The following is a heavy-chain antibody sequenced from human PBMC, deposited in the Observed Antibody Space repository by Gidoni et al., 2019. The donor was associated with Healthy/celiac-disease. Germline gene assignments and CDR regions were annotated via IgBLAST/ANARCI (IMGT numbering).Heavy chain of an antibody. D-gene: IGHD6-19*01. Sequence: EVQLVESGGGMVQPGGSLRLSCPASGFTFSSYDMHWVRQATGKGLEWVSAMGSAGDTYYPASVKGRCTISRETAKNSVYLQMNSLRAGDTAVYYCARQWLDAFAIWGQGTMVTVSA. V-gene: IGHV3-13*04. CDR2: MGSAGDT. CDR3: ARQWLDAFAI. J-gene: IGHJ3*02. CDR1: GFTFSSYD.